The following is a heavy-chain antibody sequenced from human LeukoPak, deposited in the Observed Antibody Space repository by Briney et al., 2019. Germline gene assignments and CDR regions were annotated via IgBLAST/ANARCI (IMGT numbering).Heavy chain of an antibody. CDR3: ARGPGSGDYVDY. D-gene: IGHD4-17*01. CDR1: GGSFSGYY. CDR2: INHSGST. V-gene: IGHV4-34*01. Sequence: SETLSLTCAVYGGSFSGYYWSWIRQPPGKGLEWIGEINHSGSTNYNPSLKSRVTISVDTSKNQFSLKLSSVTAADTAVYYCARGPGSGDYVDYWGQGTLVTVSS. J-gene: IGHJ4*02.